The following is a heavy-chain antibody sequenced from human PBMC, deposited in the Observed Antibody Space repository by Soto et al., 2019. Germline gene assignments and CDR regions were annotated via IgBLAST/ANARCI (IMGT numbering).Heavy chain of an antibody. CDR3: ATVGYGDYGYI. J-gene: IGHJ3*02. CDR2: FDPEDGER. V-gene: IGHV1-24*01. CDR1: GYSLTVLS. Sequence: SVKVSCKISGYSLTVLSMHWVRQAPGKGLEWMGSFDPEDGERMYAQKLQGRITMTEDTSTDTAYMELSSLRSEDTAVYYCATVGYGDYGYIWGQGTMVTVSS. D-gene: IGHD4-17*01.